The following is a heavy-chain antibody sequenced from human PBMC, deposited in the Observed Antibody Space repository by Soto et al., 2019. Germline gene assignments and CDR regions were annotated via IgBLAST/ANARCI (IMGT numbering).Heavy chain of an antibody. V-gene: IGHV4-31*03. D-gene: IGHD3-22*01. Sequence: TLSLTYTVSGGSISSGGYYWSWIRQHPGKGLEWIGYIYYSGSTYYNPSLKSRVTISVDTSKNQFSLKLSSVTAADTAVYYCARGWGVRGFGRYYDSSGSPAFDIWGQGTMVTVSS. CDR2: IYYSGST. J-gene: IGHJ3*02. CDR3: ARGWGVRGFGRYYDSSGSPAFDI. CDR1: GGSISSGGYY.